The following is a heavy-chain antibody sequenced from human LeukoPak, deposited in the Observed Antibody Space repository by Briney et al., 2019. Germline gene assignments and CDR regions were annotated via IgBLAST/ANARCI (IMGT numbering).Heavy chain of an antibody. CDR1: GFTFSDYY. CDR2: ISSSGSTI. J-gene: IGHJ4*02. Sequence: PGGSLRLSCAASGFTFSDYYLSWIRQAPGKGLEWVSYISSSGSTIYYADSVKGRFTISRDNAKNSLYLQMNSLRAEDTAVYYCARGPAQSIAAAGYFDYWGQGTLVTVSS. CDR3: ARGPAQSIAAAGYFDY. V-gene: IGHV3-11*04. D-gene: IGHD6-13*01.